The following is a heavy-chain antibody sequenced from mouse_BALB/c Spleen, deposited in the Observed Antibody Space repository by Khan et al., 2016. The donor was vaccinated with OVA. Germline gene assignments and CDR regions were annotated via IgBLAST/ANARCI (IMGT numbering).Heavy chain of an antibody. V-gene: IGHV3-2*02. CDR1: GYSITSGYA. Sequence: EVKLEGSGPGLVKPSQSLSLTCTVTGYSITSGYAWNWIRQFPGNKLEWMGYISYSGVTSYTPSLKSRISITRDTSKNQFFLQLNSVTTEDTATYYCARGNYYGYYFDYWGQGTTLTVSS. CDR3: ARGNYYGYYFDY. CDR2: ISYSGVT. D-gene: IGHD1-1*01. J-gene: IGHJ2*01.